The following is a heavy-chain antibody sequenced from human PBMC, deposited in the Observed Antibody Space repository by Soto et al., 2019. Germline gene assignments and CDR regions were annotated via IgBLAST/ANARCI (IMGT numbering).Heavy chain of an antibody. J-gene: IGHJ6*03. Sequence: QVQLQESGPGLVKPSETLSLTCTVSGGSISSYYWSWIRQPPGKGLEWIGYIYYSGSTNYNPSLKSRVTISVDTSKNQVSLKLSSVTAADTAVYYCARAGYDFWSGYYTVHYYYYMDVWGKGTTVTVSS. V-gene: IGHV4-59*01. CDR3: ARAGYDFWSGYYTVHYYYYMDV. CDR1: GGSISSYY. CDR2: IYYSGST. D-gene: IGHD3-3*01.